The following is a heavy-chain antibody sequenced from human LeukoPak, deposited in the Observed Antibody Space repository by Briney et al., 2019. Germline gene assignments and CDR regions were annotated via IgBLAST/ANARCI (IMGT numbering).Heavy chain of an antibody. J-gene: IGHJ4*02. CDR3: ARNYDFWSGYWYYFDY. Sequence: GGSLRLSCAASGFTFSSYWMSWVRQAPGKGLEWVANIKQDGSEKYYVDSVKGRFTISRDNAKNSLYLQMNSLRAEDTAVYYCARNYDFWSGYWYYFDYWGQGTLVTVSS. CDR1: GFTFSSYW. CDR2: IKQDGSEK. D-gene: IGHD3-3*01. V-gene: IGHV3-7*01.